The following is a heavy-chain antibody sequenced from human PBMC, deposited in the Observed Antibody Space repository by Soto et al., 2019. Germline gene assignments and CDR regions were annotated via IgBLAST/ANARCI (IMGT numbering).Heavy chain of an antibody. V-gene: IGHV3-30*18. Sequence: QVQVVESGGGVVQPGTSLRLSCVASGFSFKSYGMHWVRQAPGKGLEWVALISNDGSNRYYEDSVKGRFTVSRDNSKNMVSLQMNSLRPEDTALYYCAKAIYDTGVDDYWGQGTHVIVSS. CDR2: ISNDGSNR. CDR1: GFSFKSYG. CDR3: AKAIYDTGVDDY. D-gene: IGHD7-27*01. J-gene: IGHJ4*02.